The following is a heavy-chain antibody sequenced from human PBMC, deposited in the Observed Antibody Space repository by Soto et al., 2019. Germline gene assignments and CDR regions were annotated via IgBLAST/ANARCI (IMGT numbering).Heavy chain of an antibody. CDR1: GGSISSSSYY. D-gene: IGHD5-18*01. CDR2: IYYSGST. V-gene: IGHV4-39*01. J-gene: IGHJ4*02. CDR3: ARQSTAMVPGY. Sequence: KTSETLSLTXTVSGGSISSSSYYWGWIRQPPGKGLEWIGSIYYSGSTYYNPSLKSRVTISVDTSKNQFSLKLSSVTAADTAVYYCARQSTAMVPGYWGQGTLVTVSS.